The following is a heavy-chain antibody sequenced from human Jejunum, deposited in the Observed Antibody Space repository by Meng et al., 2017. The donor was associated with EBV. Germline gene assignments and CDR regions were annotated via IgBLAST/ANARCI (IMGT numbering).Heavy chain of an antibody. D-gene: IGHD3-10*01. CDR2: INHGGGA. CDR3: ARLGGYASGTYYPIDP. V-gene: IGHV4-34*01. CDR1: GGSFSDYY. Sequence: QVQRQQWGAGLLKPSETLYLTCAVYGGSFSDYYWTWIRQPPGKGLEWIGEINHGGGAIYNPSLKSRVTISVDTSKNQFSLKLSSVTAADTAVYYCARLGGYASGTYYPIDPWGQGTLVTVSS. J-gene: IGHJ5*02.